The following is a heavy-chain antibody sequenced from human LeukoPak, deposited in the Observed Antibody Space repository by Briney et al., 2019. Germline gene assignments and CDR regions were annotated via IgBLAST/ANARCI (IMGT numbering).Heavy chain of an antibody. CDR1: GFSFDRYA. CDR2: ISYSGASP. J-gene: IGHJ3*01. D-gene: IGHD4/OR15-4a*01. Sequence: GRSLRLSCAASGFSFDRYAMTWVRQTPGNGVEWVSAISYSGASPYYGDSVKGRFTISRDNSKHTVYLQMNSLRDEDTALYYCAKDSSVLPNALDLWGQGTVVTVSS. V-gene: IGHV3-23*01. CDR3: AKDSSVLPNALDL.